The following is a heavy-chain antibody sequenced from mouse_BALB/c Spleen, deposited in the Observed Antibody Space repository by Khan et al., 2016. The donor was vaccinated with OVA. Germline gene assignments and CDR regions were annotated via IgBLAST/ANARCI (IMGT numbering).Heavy chain of an antibody. Sequence: EVQLQESGTVLARPGASVKMSCKASGYTFTSYWMHWVKQRPGQGLEWIGDIYPGNTDTNYNQKFKGKAKLTAVTSTSTAYMELSSLTNEDSEVYYCTRRNWDVAWFAYWGQGTLVTVSA. CDR2: IYPGNTDT. CDR3: TRRNWDVAWFAY. CDR1: GYTFTSYW. V-gene: IGHV1-5*01. D-gene: IGHD4-1*01. J-gene: IGHJ3*01.